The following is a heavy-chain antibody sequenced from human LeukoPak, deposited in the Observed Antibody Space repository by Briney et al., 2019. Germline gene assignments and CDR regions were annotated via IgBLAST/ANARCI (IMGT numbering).Heavy chain of an antibody. CDR2: INTDGSST. CDR1: GFTFSNYW. J-gene: IGHJ4*02. D-gene: IGHD5-12*01. CDR3: ARGGGYDGKDFDY. Sequence: GGSLRLSCAASGFTFSNYWMHWVRQAPGKGLVWVSRINTDGSSTSYADSVKGRFTISRDNAKNTLYLQMNSLRAEDTAVYYCARGGGYDGKDFDYWGQGTLVTVSS. V-gene: IGHV3-74*01.